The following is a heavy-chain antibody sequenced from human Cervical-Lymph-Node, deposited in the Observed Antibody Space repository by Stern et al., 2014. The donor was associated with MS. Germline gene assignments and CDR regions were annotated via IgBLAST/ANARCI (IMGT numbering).Heavy chain of an antibody. Sequence: VQLVESGGGLVKPGGSLRLSCAASGFTFSDYYMSWIRQAPGKGLEWISYINSRGDHIEYADSVKGRFTISRDNAKNSLYLQMNSLRAEDTAVYYCTRADGSKDDYWGQGTLVTVSS. J-gene: IGHJ4*02. CDR2: INSRGDHI. CDR1: GFTFSDYY. V-gene: IGHV3-11*01. D-gene: IGHD3-10*01. CDR3: TRADGSKDDY.